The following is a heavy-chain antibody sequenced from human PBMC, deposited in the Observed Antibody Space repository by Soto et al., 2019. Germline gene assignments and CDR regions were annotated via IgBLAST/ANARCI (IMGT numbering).Heavy chain of an antibody. CDR3: ARAGGLLPAPDI. J-gene: IGHJ3*02. CDR2: IDRDGSST. D-gene: IGHD2-2*01. Sequence: GGSLRLSCAASGFTFSSYWMYWVRHAPGKGLVWVSRIDRDGSSTDYADSVKGRFTISRDNAKNTLYLQMNSLRAEDTAVYYCARAGGLLPAPDIWGQGTMVTVSS. CDR1: GFTFSSYW. V-gene: IGHV3-74*01.